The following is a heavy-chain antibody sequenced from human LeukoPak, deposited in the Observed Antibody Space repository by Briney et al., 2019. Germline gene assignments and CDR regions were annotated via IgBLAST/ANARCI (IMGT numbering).Heavy chain of an antibody. J-gene: IGHJ4*02. CDR1: GYSISTGYY. Sequence: SETLSLTCTVSGYSISTGYYWSWIRQPPGKGLEWIGYIYYSGSTNYNPSLKSRVTISVDTSKNQFSLKLSSVTAADTAVYYCAGGGAYDYFDYWGQGTLVTVSS. CDR3: AGGGAYDYFDY. V-gene: IGHV4-61*01. CDR2: IYYSGST. D-gene: IGHD3-16*01.